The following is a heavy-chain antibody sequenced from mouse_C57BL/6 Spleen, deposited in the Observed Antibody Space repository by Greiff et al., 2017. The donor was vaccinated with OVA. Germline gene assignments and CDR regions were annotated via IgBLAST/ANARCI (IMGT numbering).Heavy chain of an antibody. D-gene: IGHD2-4*01. CDR1: GFTFSSYA. Sequence: EVQLQQSGEGLVKPGGSLKLSCAASGFTFSSYAMSWVRQTPEKRLEWVAYISSGGDYIYYADTVKGRFTISRDNARNTLYLQMSSLKSEDTAMYYCTRDPQIYYDYDGRFAYWGQGTLVTVSA. J-gene: IGHJ3*01. V-gene: IGHV5-9-1*02. CDR3: TRDPQIYYDYDGRFAY. CDR2: ISSGGDYI.